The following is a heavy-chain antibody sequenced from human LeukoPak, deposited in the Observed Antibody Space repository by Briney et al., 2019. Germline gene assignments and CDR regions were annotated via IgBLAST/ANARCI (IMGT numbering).Heavy chain of an antibody. V-gene: IGHV1-2*02. CDR3: ARVRGYYGSGSYPFDY. D-gene: IGHD3-10*01. Sequence: GASVKVSCKASGYTFTGYYMHWVRQAPGQGLEWMGWINPNSGGTNYAQKFQGRVTMTRDTSISTAYMELSRLRSDDTAVYYCARVRGYYGSGSYPFDYWGQGTLVTVSS. J-gene: IGHJ4*02. CDR1: GYTFTGYY. CDR2: INPNSGGT.